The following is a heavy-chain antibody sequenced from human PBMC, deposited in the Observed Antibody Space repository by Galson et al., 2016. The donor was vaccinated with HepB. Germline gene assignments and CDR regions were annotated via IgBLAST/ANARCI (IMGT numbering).Heavy chain of an antibody. CDR2: IWSDGSNK. CDR3: ARDSRVAVAALDY. CDR1: GFTFSDYG. D-gene: IGHD6-19*01. V-gene: IGHV3-33*01. Sequence: SLRLSCAPSGFTFSDYGMHWVRQAPGKGLEWVAFIWSDGSNKYSADSVKGRFTISRDNSKSTLYLQMSSLRAEDTAVYYCARDSRVAVAALDYWGQGAPVTVSA. J-gene: IGHJ4*02.